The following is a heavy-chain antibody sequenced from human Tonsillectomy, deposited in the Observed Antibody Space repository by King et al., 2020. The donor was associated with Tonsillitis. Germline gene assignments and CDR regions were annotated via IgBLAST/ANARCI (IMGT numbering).Heavy chain of an antibody. CDR2: INQHGREK. CDR1: GFIFSNYW. D-gene: IGHD3-10*01. V-gene: IGHV3-7*02. CDR3: APATVWGVFDI. Sequence: VQLVESGGGLAQPGGSLRLSCAASGFIFSNYWMSWVRQAPGTGLEWVANINQHGREKYYVDSVKGRFTISRDNAKNSLYLEMNSLRAEDAAIYYCAPATVWGVFDIWGQGTMVTVSS. J-gene: IGHJ3*02.